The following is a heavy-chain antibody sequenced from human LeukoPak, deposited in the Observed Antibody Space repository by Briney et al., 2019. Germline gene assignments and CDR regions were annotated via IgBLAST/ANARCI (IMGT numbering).Heavy chain of an antibody. CDR2: IMPIFGSA. D-gene: IGHD2-2*01. CDR1: GGSFSNSV. CDR3: ASSPPYCSSTSCYFDY. Sequence: SVKVSCKASGGSFSNSVINWVRQAPGQGLEWMGGIMPIFGSAKYAQKFQGRVTITTDESTSTAYMELSSLRSEDTAAYYCASSPPYCSSTSCYFDYWGQGTLVTVSS. V-gene: IGHV1-69*05. J-gene: IGHJ4*02.